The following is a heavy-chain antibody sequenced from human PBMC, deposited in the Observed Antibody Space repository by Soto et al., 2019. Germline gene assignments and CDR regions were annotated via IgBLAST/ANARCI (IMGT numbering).Heavy chain of an antibody. D-gene: IGHD3-22*01. CDR2: IYYSGTT. CDR1: GDSIDTSRYY. CDR3: ARLNGAFIITTYNGFDP. J-gene: IGHJ5*02. Sequence: QVQLQESGPGLVRPSETLSLTCTVSGDSIDTSRYYWGWIRQPPGKGLEWIGSIYYSGTTYYNPSLKSRVTISADTCKNQFSLELSSVTAADTAFYYCARLNGAFIITTYNGFDPWGQGILVTVSS. V-gene: IGHV4-39*01.